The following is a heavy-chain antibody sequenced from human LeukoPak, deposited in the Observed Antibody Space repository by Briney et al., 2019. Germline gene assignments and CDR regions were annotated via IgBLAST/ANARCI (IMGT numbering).Heavy chain of an antibody. J-gene: IGHJ4*02. Sequence: SETLSLTCAVSGGSISSSNWWSWVRQPPGKGLEWIGEIYHSGSTNYNPSLKSRVTISVDKSKNQFSLKLSSVTAADTAVYYCARVRTLRDPYFDYWGQGTLVTVSS. CDR3: ARVRTLRDPYFDY. CDR2: IYHSGST. CDR1: GGSISSSNW. V-gene: IGHV4-4*02. D-gene: IGHD5-24*01.